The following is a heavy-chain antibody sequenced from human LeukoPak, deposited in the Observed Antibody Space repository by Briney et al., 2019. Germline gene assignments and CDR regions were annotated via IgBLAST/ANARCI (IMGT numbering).Heavy chain of an antibody. CDR2: ISYDGNNK. CDR1: GFTFTTYD. J-gene: IGHJ3*02. V-gene: IGHV3-30*03. CDR3: ARDLGPDCSSTSCYATGGHHAFDI. D-gene: IGHD2-2*01. Sequence: GSLRLSCVASGFTFTTYDMHWVRQAPGKGLEWVAIISYDGNNKYYADSVKGRFTISRDNSKNTLYLQMNSLRTEDTAVYYCARDLGPDCSSTSCYATGGHHAFDIWGQGTMVTVSS.